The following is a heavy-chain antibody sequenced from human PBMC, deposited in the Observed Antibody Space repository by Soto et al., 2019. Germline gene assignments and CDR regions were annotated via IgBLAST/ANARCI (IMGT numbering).Heavy chain of an antibody. J-gene: IGHJ4*02. V-gene: IGHV3-23*01. CDR1: GFTFSSYA. CDR2: IICICGSX. Sequence: GGSLRLSCAASGFTFSSYAMSWVRQAPGKVLECVSAIICICGSXXXXXXXXXXXXXXIYXXNNXXXLXXXXXXAEDTAVYYCATVPARWSQGTLVTVSS. CDR3: ATVPAR.